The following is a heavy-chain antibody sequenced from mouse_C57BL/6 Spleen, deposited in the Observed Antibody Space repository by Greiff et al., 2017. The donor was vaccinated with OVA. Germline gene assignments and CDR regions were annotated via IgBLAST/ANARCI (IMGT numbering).Heavy chain of an antibody. CDR3: ARDQGWEKCYFDY. D-gene: IGHD3-3*01. CDR1: GFTFSSYA. Sequence: DVKLVESGGGLVKPGGSLKLSCAASGFTFSSYAMSWVRQTPEKRLEWVATISDGGSYTYYPDNVKGRFTISRDKTKNNMYLQMSHLKSEDTAMDYCARDQGWEKCYFDYWGQGTTLTVSS. CDR2: ISDGGSYT. J-gene: IGHJ2*01. V-gene: IGHV5-4*01.